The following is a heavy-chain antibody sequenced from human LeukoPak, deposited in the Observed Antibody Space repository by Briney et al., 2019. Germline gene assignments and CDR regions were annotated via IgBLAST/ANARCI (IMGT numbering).Heavy chain of an antibody. V-gene: IGHV4-61*08. Sequence: SETLSLTCTVSGASVGSAGYYWSWIRQPPGGGLEWIGYIYYISNTNYNPSLKSRVTVSVDPSKNQFSLKLNSVTAADTAVHYCARTQSQSGSYRYYFGYWGQGTLVTVSS. CDR3: ARTQSQSGSYRYYFGY. J-gene: IGHJ4*02. CDR1: GASVGSAGYY. D-gene: IGHD1-26*01. CDR2: IYYISNT.